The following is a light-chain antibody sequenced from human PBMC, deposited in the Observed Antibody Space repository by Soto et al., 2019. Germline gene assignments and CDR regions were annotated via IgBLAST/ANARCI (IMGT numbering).Light chain of an antibody. CDR2: ENN. Sequence: QSVLTQPPSVSAAPGQKVTISCSGSSSNIGNNYVSWYQQLPGAAPKLLIYENNVRPSGIPDRFSGSKSGTSATLGITGLQTGDEADYYCGTWDSRLSACVFGTGTKLTVL. V-gene: IGLV1-51*02. J-gene: IGLJ1*01. CDR1: SSNIGNNY. CDR3: GTWDSRLSACV.